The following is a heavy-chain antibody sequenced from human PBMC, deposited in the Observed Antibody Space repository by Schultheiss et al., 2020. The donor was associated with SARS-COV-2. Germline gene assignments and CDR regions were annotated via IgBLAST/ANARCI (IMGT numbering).Heavy chain of an antibody. CDR2: IYTSGST. Sequence: SDTLSLTCTVSGGSISSYYWSWIRQPAGKGLEWIGRIYTSGSTNYNPSLKSRVTISVDTSKNQFSLKLSSVTAADTAVYYCARDLYDSSGLYNWFDPWGQGTLVTVSS. J-gene: IGHJ5*02. V-gene: IGHV4-4*07. CDR3: ARDLYDSSGLYNWFDP. CDR1: GGSISSYY. D-gene: IGHD3-22*01.